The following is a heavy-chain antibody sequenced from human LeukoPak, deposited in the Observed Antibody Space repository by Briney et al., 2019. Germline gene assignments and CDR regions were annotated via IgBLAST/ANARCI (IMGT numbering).Heavy chain of an antibody. CDR3: ARVRTEWYIDL. J-gene: IGHJ2*01. CDR1: GFIFNSHW. V-gene: IGHV3-7*01. Sequence: PGGSLRLSCAGSGFIFNSHWMTWVRQAPGMGLEWVANIRQDGDEKFYADSVRGRFTISRDNAKNSLYLHLNSLRAEDTAIYYCARVRTEWYIDLWGRGTLVTVSP. D-gene: IGHD2-8*02. CDR2: IRQDGDEK.